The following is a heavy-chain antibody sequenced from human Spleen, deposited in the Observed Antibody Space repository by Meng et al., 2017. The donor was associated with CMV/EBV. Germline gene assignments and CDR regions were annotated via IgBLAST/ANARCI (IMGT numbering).Heavy chain of an antibody. J-gene: IGHJ4*02. CDR1: GFTFSNYW. D-gene: IGHD3-9*01. V-gene: IGHV3-7*01. CDR3: ARASPAGPYDILAGYFDY. CDR2: IKQDGSEK. Sequence: GESLKISCTASGFTFSNYWMTWVRQAPGKGLEWVANIKQDGSEKYYVDSVKGRFTISRDYAKNSVYLQMNSLRAEDTAVYYCARASPAGPYDILAGYFDYWGQGTLVTVSS.